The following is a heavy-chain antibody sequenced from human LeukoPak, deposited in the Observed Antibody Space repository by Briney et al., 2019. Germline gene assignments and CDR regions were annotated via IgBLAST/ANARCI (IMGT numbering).Heavy chain of an antibody. CDR1: ESIVSGNY. D-gene: IGHD5-24*01. V-gene: IGHV3-66*01. J-gene: IGHJ4*02. CDR2: IYTGGGT. CDR3: AREPAGYNFDY. Sequence: GGSLRLSCAASESIVSGNYMTWVRQAPGKGLEWLSVIYTGGGTYYADSVKGRFTISRDNAKNSLYLQMSSLRAEDTALYYCAREPAGYNFDYWGQGTLVTVSS.